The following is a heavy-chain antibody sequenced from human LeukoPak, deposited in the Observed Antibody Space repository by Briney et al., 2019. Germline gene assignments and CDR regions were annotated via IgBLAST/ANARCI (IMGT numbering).Heavy chain of an antibody. CDR2: INTNTGNP. D-gene: IGHD3-10*01. CDR3: ARERFGEFLYGIDV. J-gene: IGHJ6*02. CDR1: GYTFTSYA. Sequence: ASVKVSCKASGYTFTSYAMNWVRQAPGQGLEWMGWINTNTGNPTYAQGFTGRFVFSLDTSVSTAYLQISSLKAEDTAVYYCARERFGEFLYGIDVWGQGTTVTVSS. V-gene: IGHV7-4-1*02.